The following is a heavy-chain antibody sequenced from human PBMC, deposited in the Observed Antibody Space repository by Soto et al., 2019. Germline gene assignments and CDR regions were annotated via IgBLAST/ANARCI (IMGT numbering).Heavy chain of an antibody. Sequence: QVQLVESGGGVVQPGRSLRLSCAASGFTFSSYGMHWVRQAPGKGLEWVAVIWYDGSNKYYADSVKGQFTISRDNSKNTLYLQMNSLRAEDTAVYYCARVLYYYGSGSYYLHDYWGQGTLVTVSS. V-gene: IGHV3-33*01. CDR2: IWYDGSNK. CDR3: ARVLYYYGSGSYYLHDY. D-gene: IGHD3-10*01. J-gene: IGHJ4*02. CDR1: GFTFSSYG.